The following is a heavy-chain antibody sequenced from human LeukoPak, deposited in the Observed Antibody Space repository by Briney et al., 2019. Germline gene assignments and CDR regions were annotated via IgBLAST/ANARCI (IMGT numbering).Heavy chain of an antibody. J-gene: IGHJ4*02. V-gene: IGHV3-73*01. Sequence: GGSLKLSCAASGFTFSGSAMHWVRQASGKGLEWVGRIRSKANSYATAYAASVKGRFTISRDDSKNTAYLQMNSLRAEDTAVYYCAKSPSGYYYEPHYFDYWGQGTLVTVSS. D-gene: IGHD3-22*01. CDR1: GFTFSGSA. CDR3: AKSPSGYYYEPHYFDY. CDR2: IRSKANSYAT.